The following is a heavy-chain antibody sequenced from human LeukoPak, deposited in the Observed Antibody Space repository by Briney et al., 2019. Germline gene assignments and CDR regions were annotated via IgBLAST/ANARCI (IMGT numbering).Heavy chain of an antibody. CDR2: ISSSSSDI. J-gene: IGHJ3*02. D-gene: IGHD6-19*01. V-gene: IGHV3-21*01. CDR1: GFTFAINS. Sequence: GGSLRLSRAPSGFTFAINSTNCVCHAPQGGLESVSSISSSSSDIYYADSVTGRFNISRDNAKNSLFLQMNHLRGEDTAIYYCAKIRRERSDWYERAFDIWGQGTMVTVSS. CDR3: AKIRRERSDWYERAFDI.